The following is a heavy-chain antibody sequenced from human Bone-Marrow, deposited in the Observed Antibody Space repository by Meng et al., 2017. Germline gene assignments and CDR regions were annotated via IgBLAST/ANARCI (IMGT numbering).Heavy chain of an antibody. Sequence: GGSLRLSCAASGFTFSSYAMSWVRQAPGKGLEWVANIKQDGSEKYYVDSVKGRFTISRDNAKNSLYLQMNSLRAEDTAVYYCARDEYYDILTGPLDPWGQGTLVTVSS. CDR3: ARDEYYDILTGPLDP. V-gene: IGHV3-7*01. CDR1: GFTFSSYA. J-gene: IGHJ5*02. D-gene: IGHD3-9*01. CDR2: IKQDGSEK.